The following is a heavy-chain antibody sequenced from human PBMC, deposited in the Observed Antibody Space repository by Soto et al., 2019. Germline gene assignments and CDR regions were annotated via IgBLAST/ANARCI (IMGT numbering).Heavy chain of an antibody. CDR3: IMVRGVLTPKTFDY. CDR2: ISGSGGST. Sequence: PGGSLRLSCAASGFTFSSYAMSWVRQAPGKGLEWVSAISGSGGSTYYADSVKGRFTISRDNSKNTLYLQMNSLRAEDTAVYYCIMVRGVLTPKTFDYWGQGTLVTVSS. V-gene: IGHV3-23*01. J-gene: IGHJ4*02. D-gene: IGHD3-10*01. CDR1: GFTFSSYA.